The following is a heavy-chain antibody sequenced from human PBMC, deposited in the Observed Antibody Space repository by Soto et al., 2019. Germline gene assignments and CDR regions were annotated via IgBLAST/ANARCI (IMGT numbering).Heavy chain of an antibody. CDR3: ARDDDGYNEPFDY. Sequence: QVQLVESGGGVVQPGRSLRLSCAASGFTFSSYAMHWVRQAPGKGLEWVAVISYDGSNKYYADSVKGRFTISRDNSKNTLYLQMNSLRAEDTAVYYFARDDDGYNEPFDYWGQGTLVTVSS. D-gene: IGHD5-12*01. CDR1: GFTFSSYA. J-gene: IGHJ4*02. V-gene: IGHV3-30-3*01. CDR2: ISYDGSNK.